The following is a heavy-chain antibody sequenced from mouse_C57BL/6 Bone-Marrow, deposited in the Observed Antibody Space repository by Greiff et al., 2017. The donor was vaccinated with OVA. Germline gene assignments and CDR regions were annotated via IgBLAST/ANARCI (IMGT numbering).Heavy chain of an antibody. CDR2: INPSSGYT. V-gene: IGHV1-7*01. CDR1: GYTFTSYW. J-gene: IGHJ2*01. CDR3: ARITTVLSDY. D-gene: IGHD1-1*01. Sequence: QVQLQQSGAELANPGASVTLSCKASGYTFTSYWMHWVNQRPGQGLEWIGYINPSSGYTKYNQKFKDKATLTADKSSSTAYILLSSLTYEDSAVYYCARITTVLSDYWGQGTTLTVSS.